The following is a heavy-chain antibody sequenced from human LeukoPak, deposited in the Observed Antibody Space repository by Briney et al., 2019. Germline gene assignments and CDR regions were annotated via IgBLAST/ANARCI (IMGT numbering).Heavy chain of an antibody. D-gene: IGHD1-7*01. V-gene: IGHV1-69*01. Sequence: AASVKVSCKASGGTFSSYAISWVRQAPGQGLEWMGGTIPIFGTANYAQKFQGRVTITADESTSTAYMELSSLRSEDTAVYYCARHSLITGTRAWFDPWGQGTLVTVSS. CDR1: GGTFSSYA. CDR3: ARHSLITGTRAWFDP. CDR2: TIPIFGTA. J-gene: IGHJ5*02.